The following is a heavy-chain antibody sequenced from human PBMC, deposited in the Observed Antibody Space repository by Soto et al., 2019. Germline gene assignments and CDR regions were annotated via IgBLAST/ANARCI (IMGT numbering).Heavy chain of an antibody. D-gene: IGHD5-18*01. J-gene: IGHJ5*02. CDR3: ARGIQEGFDP. V-gene: IGHV4-30-4*01. Sequence: QVSLQETGPGLVKPSQTLSLSCTVSGDSITDGDYYWSWIRQPPGKDLEWIAYIYYNGIIHYNPSLKSRVTISLDPSKNQFSLTMTSVTDAATAVYSCARGIQEGFDPWGPATLGTVSS. CDR1: GDSITDGDYY. CDR2: IYYNGII.